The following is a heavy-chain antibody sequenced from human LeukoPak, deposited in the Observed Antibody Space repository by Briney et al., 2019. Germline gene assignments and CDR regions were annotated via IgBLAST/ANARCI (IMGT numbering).Heavy chain of an antibody. V-gene: IGHV4-39*07. D-gene: IGHD1-26*01. J-gene: IGHJ4*02. Sequence: PSETLSLTCTVSGGSISSSSYYWGWIRQPPGKGLEWIGSIYYSGSTYYNPSLKSRVTISVDTSKNQFSLKLSSVTAADTAVYYCARGGGGREPFDYWGQGTLVTVSS. CDR3: ARGGGGREPFDY. CDR2: IYYSGST. CDR1: GGSISSSSYY.